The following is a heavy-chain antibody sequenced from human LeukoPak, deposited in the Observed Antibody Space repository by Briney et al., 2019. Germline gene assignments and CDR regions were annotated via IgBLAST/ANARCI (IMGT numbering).Heavy chain of an antibody. J-gene: IGHJ4*02. D-gene: IGHD6-19*01. V-gene: IGHV4-59*08. CDR2: VYYSGST. CDR3: ARIPYSSGWYQFDF. CDR1: GGSISSDY. Sequence: SETLSVTCTVSGGSISSDYWSWIRQTPGKGLEWIGYVYYSGSTNYNPSLKSRVTMSVDTSNNQISLKLGSVTAADTAVYYCARIPYSSGWYQFDFWGQGTLVTVSS.